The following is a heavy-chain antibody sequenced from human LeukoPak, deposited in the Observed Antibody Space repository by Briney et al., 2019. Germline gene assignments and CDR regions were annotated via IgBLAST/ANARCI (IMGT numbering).Heavy chain of an antibody. CDR2: ISYDGSNK. Sequence: GGSLRLSCAASGFIFSNYGMSWVRQAPGKGLEWVAVISYDGSNKYYADSVKGRFTISRDNSKNTLYLQMNSLRAEDTAVYYCARDPSSSWYYVFYYYMDVWGKGTTVTISS. J-gene: IGHJ6*03. D-gene: IGHD6-13*01. CDR3: ARDPSSSWYYVFYYYMDV. CDR1: GFIFSNYG. V-gene: IGHV3-30*03.